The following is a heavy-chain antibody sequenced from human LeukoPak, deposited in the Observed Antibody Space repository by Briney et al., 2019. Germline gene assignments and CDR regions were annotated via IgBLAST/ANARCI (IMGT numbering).Heavy chain of an antibody. Sequence: SSETLSLTCTVSGGSISSSSYYWGWIRQPPGKGLEWIGSIYYSGSTYYNPSLKSRVTISVDTSKNQFSLKLSSVTAADTAVYYCARDLESGIAVAGTGYWGQGTLVTVSS. CDR3: ARDLESGIAVAGTGY. CDR2: IYYSGST. J-gene: IGHJ4*02. V-gene: IGHV4-39*07. D-gene: IGHD6-19*01. CDR1: GGSISSSSYY.